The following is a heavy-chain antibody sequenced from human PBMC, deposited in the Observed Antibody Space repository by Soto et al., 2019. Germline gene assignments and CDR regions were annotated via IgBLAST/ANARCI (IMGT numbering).Heavy chain of an antibody. CDR2: IYYSGST. D-gene: IGHD6-13*01. CDR1: GGSISSDDYY. J-gene: IGHJ4*02. CDR3: ARVDSSTWYPDY. Sequence: QVQLQESGPGLVKPSLTLSLTCTVSGGSISSDDYYWNWIRQRPGEGLEWIGYIYYSGSTSYKPSLKSRISISVDTSKNQFSLKLSSVTAADTAVYYCARVDSSTWYPDYWGQGTLVTVSS. V-gene: IGHV4-31*03.